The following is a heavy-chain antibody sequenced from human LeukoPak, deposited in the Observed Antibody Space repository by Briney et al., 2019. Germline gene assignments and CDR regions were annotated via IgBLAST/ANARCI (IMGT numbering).Heavy chain of an antibody. Sequence: GGSLRLSCAASGFTFSSYEMNSVRQAPGKGLEWVSYISSSGSTIYYADSVKGRFTISRDNARNSLYLQMNSLRAEDTAVYYCAELGITMIGGVWGKGTTVTISS. J-gene: IGHJ6*04. CDR1: GFTFSSYE. D-gene: IGHD3-10*02. V-gene: IGHV3-48*03. CDR3: AELGITMIGGV. CDR2: ISSSGSTI.